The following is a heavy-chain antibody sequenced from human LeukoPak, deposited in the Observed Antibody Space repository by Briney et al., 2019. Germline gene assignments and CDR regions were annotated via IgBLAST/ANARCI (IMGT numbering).Heavy chain of an antibody. CDR3: ARAYYYGPGSYPGDY. CDR2: INPNSGGT. J-gene: IGHJ4*02. D-gene: IGHD3-10*01. Sequence: ASVKVSCKASGYTFTGYYMHWVRQAPGQGLEWMGWINPNSGGTNYAQKFQGRVTMTRDTSISTAYMELSRLRSDDTAVYYCARAYYYGPGSYPGDYWGQGTLVTVSS. V-gene: IGHV1-2*02. CDR1: GYTFTGYY.